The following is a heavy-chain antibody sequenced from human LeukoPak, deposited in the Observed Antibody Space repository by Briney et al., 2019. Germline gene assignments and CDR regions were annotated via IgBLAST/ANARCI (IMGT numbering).Heavy chain of an antibody. CDR2: VRYDQSAT. J-gene: IGHJ4*02. CDR1: GFNFSIYC. D-gene: IGHD3-3*01. V-gene: IGHV3-30*02. Sequence: QPGGSLRLSCAASGFNFSIYCMHWVRQAPGKGLEWVTFVRYDQSATVYADSVQGRFAISRDNSKNTVYLQMNSLRVEDTALYFCVKDQGECPGSRCYLRFLEYWGQGTLVIVSS. CDR3: VKDQGECPGSRCYLRFLEY.